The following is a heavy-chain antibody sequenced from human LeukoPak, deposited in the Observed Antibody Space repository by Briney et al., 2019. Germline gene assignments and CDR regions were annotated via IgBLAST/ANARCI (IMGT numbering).Heavy chain of an antibody. J-gene: IGHJ4*02. CDR1: GGSFSGYY. CDR3: ARADSGFWVRY. V-gene: IGHV4-34*01. Sequence: SETLSLTCAVYGGSFSGYYWSWIRQPPGKGLEWIGEINHSGSTNYNPSLKSRVTISVDTSKNQFSLKLSSVTAADTAVYYCARADSGFWVRYWGQGTLVTVSS. D-gene: IGHD3-22*01. CDR2: INHSGST.